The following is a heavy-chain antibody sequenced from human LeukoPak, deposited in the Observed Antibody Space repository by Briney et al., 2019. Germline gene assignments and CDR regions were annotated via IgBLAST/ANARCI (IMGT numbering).Heavy chain of an antibody. V-gene: IGHV3-13*01. CDR1: GFTFSSYY. CDR3: VARPSYYDSSGYYDY. J-gene: IGHJ4*02. D-gene: IGHD3-22*01. Sequence: PGGSVRLSCAASGFTFSSYYMHWARQATGKGLEWVSAIGTAGDTYYPGPVKGRFTISRENAKNSLYLQMNSLRAGDTAVYYCVARPSYYDSSGYYDYWGQGTLVTVSS. CDR2: IGTAGDT.